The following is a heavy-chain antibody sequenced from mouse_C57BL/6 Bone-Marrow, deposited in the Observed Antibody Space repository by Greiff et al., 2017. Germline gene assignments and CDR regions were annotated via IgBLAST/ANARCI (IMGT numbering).Heavy chain of an antibody. V-gene: IGHV5-4*03. Sequence: EVKLVESGGGLVKPGGSLKLSCAASGFTFSSYAMSWVRQTPEKRLEWVATISDGGSYTYYPDNVQGRFTISRDNAKNNLYLQMSHLKSEDTAMYYCARNWAWFAYWGQGTLVTVSA. CDR2: ISDGGSYT. D-gene: IGHD4-1*01. CDR1: GFTFSSYA. J-gene: IGHJ3*01. CDR3: ARNWAWFAY.